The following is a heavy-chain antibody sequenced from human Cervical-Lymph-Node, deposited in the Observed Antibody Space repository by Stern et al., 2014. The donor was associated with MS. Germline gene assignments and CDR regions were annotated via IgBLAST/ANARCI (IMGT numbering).Heavy chain of an antibody. V-gene: IGHV3-33*01. CDR2: LWYDGTNK. D-gene: IGHD6-6*01. Sequence: VQLVESGGGVFQPGRSLRLSCEASGFTFSNYGMHWVRQAPGKGLEWVALLWYDGTNKYYADSVKGRFTISRDTSKNTLFLQMNGLTAEDTAVYYCTRGVHSSSSLDVFDYWGQGTLVTVSS. J-gene: IGHJ4*02. CDR3: TRGVHSSSSLDVFDY. CDR1: GFTFSNYG.